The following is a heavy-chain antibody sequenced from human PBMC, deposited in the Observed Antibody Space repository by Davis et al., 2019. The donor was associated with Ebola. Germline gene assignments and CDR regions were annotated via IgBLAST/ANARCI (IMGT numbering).Heavy chain of an antibody. D-gene: IGHD2-2*01. CDR2: ISYDGSNK. Sequence: GGSLRLSCAASGFTFSSYAMHWVRQAPGKGLEWVAVISYDGSNKYYTDSVKGRFTISRDNSKNTLYLQMNSLRVDDTAVYYCARGSGFCSRSRCYPFDFWGQGTLVTVSS. CDR3: ARGSGFCSRSRCYPFDF. CDR1: GFTFSSYA. J-gene: IGHJ4*02. V-gene: IGHV3-30-3*01.